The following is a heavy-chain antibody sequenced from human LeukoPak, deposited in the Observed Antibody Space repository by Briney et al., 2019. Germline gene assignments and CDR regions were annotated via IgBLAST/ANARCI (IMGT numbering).Heavy chain of an antibody. CDR1: GYTFTSYY. J-gene: IGHJ4*02. V-gene: IGHV1-46*03. D-gene: IGHD3-9*01. CDR3: ARMGILTGYMFDY. Sequence: ASVKVSCKASGYTFTSYYMHWVRQAPGQGLEWMGIINPSGGSTTYAQKFQGRVTMTSDTSTSTVYMELSSLRSDDTAVYYCARMGILTGYMFDYWGQGTLVTVSS. CDR2: INPSGGST.